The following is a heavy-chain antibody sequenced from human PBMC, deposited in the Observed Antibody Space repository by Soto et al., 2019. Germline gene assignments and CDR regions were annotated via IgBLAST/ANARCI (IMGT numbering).Heavy chain of an antibody. V-gene: IGHV5-51*01. D-gene: IGHD2-2*01. Sequence: GESLKISGKGSGYSFTNYWIGWVRQMPGKVLEWMGIIYPGNSDTRYSTSFQGQVTISADKSINTAHLQWSSLKASDTAMYYCARQREACTSTSCYYPFDIWGPGTMVTVSS. J-gene: IGHJ3*02. CDR2: IYPGNSDT. CDR1: GYSFTNYW. CDR3: ARQREACTSTSCYYPFDI.